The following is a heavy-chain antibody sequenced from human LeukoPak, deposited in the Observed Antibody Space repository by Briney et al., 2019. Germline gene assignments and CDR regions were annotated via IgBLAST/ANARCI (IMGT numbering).Heavy chain of an antibody. CDR1: GYTFTNND. CDR3: TRGRAAGD. J-gene: IGHJ4*02. V-gene: IGHV1-8*01. D-gene: IGHD6-19*01. Sequence: ASVKVSFKASGYTFTNNDINWVRQTTGQGSEWMGWVSPDSGDTGYAPNFRGRVTMTTDTSINTPYMELTSLTSEDPAIYYCTRGRAAGDWGQGTLVTVSS. CDR2: VSPDSGDT.